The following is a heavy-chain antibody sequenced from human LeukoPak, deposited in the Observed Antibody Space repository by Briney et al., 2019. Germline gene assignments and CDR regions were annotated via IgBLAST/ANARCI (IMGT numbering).Heavy chain of an antibody. V-gene: IGHV3-11*01. D-gene: IGHD5-12*01. CDR1: GFTFSDYY. CDR2: ISSSGSTT. CDR3: AREMATSAYDY. Sequence: GGSLRLSCAASGFTFSDYYMSWIRQAPGKGLEWVPYISSSGSTTYYADSVKGRFTISRDNAKNSLYLQMNSLRAEDTAVYYCAREMATSAYDYWGQGTLVTVSS. J-gene: IGHJ4*02.